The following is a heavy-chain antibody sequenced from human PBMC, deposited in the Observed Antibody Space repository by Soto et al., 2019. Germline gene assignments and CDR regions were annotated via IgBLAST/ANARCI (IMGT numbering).Heavy chain of an antibody. J-gene: IGHJ5*02. CDR3: TVRHCSGGSCWVNRFDP. CDR2: IIPILGIA. CDR1: GGTFSSYT. Sequence: SVKVSCKASGGTFSSYTISWVRQAPGQGLEWMGRIIPILGIANYAQKFQGRVTITADKSTSTAYMELSSLRTEDTAVYYCTVRHCSGGSCWVNRFDPWGQGTLVTVSS. V-gene: IGHV1-69*02. D-gene: IGHD2-15*01.